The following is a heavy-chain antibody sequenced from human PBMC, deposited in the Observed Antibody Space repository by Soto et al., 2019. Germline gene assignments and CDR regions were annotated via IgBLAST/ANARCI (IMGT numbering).Heavy chain of an antibody. CDR1: GGSISPYY. Sequence: SETLSLTCTVSGGSISPYYWSWIRQPPGKGLEWIGHISYSGFANYNPSLNGRLTISVDTSKNQLSLKLSSVTAADTAVYYCARLERTVTSYYYYYGVDVWGQGTTVTAP. CDR3: ARLERTVTSYYYYYGVDV. J-gene: IGHJ6*02. D-gene: IGHD4-17*01. V-gene: IGHV4-59*01. CDR2: ISYSGFA.